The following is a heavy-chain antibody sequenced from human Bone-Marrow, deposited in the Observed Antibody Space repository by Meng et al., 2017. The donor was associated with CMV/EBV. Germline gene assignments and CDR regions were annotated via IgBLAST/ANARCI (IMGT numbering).Heavy chain of an antibody. CDR2: ISAYNGNT. D-gene: IGHD3-22*01. CDR3: ARVPTPTYYYDSSGSYYFDY. V-gene: IGHV1-18*01. CDR1: GYTFTSYG. J-gene: IGHJ4*02. Sequence: ASVKVSCKASGYTFTSYGISWVRQAPGQGLEWMGWISAYNGNTNYAQKLQGRVTMTRDTSISTAYMELSRLRSDDTAVYYCARVPTPTYYYDSSGSYYFDYWGQGTLVTVSS.